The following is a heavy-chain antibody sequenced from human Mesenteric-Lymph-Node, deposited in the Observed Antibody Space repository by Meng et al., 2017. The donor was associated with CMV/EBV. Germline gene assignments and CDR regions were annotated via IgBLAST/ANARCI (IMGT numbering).Heavy chain of an antibody. CDR1: GYTFTGYY. J-gene: IGHJ5*02. CDR2: INPNSGGT. D-gene: IGHD1-7*01. Sequence: ASVKVSCKASGYTFTGYYMHWVRQAPGQGLEWMGWINPNSGGTNYAQKFQGRVTMTRDTSISTAYMELSRLRSDDTAVYYCARDLGIILLSGTRGFDPWGQGTLVTVSS. V-gene: IGHV1-2*02. CDR3: ARDLGIILLSGTRGFDP.